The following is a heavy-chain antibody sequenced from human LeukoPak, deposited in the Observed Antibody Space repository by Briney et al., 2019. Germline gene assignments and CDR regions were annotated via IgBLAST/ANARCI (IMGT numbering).Heavy chain of an antibody. CDR2: IRYDGSNI. CDR1: GFTFSSYG. J-gene: IGHJ4*02. D-gene: IGHD3-9*01. V-gene: IGHV3-30*02. CDR3: AKALRAFRYYDISRSSVPDY. Sequence: GGSLRLSCAASGFTFSSYGMHWVRQAPGKGLEWVAFIRYDGSNIYYADSVKGRFTISRDNSKNTLYLQMNSLRAEDTAVYYCAKALRAFRYYDISRSSVPDYWGQGTLVTVSS.